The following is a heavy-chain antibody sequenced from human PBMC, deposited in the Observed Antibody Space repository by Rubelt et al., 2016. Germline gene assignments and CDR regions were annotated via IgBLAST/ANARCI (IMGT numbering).Heavy chain of an antibody. V-gene: IGHV4-59*12. CDR3: AGRPSIAVAYWYFDL. J-gene: IGHJ2*01. D-gene: IGHD6-19*01. CDR1: GGSISSYY. Sequence: QVQLQESGPGLVKPSETLSLTCTVSGGSISSYYWSWIRQPPGKGLAWIGYIYYTWHTNFNPFLVRRVGLAVDPSMNQFSRRWSAGTAADTAVYYCAGRPSIAVAYWYFDLWGRGTLVTVSS. CDR2: IYYTWHT.